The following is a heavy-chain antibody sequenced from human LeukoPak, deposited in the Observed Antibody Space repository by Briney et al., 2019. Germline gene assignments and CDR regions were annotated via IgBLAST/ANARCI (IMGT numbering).Heavy chain of an antibody. Sequence: SVKVSCKASGGTFSSYAISWVRQAPGQGLEWMGGIIPIFGTANYAQKFQGRVTITADESTSTAYMELSSLRSGDTAVYYCARDRAAAGHYYYYMDVWGKGTTVTVSS. J-gene: IGHJ6*03. CDR3: ARDRAAAGHYYYYMDV. CDR1: GGTFSSYA. D-gene: IGHD6-13*01. V-gene: IGHV1-69*13. CDR2: IIPIFGTA.